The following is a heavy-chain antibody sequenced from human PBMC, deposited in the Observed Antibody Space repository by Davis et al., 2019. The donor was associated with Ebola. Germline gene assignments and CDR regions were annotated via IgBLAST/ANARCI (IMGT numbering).Heavy chain of an antibody. CDR1: GFTFRSYA. J-gene: IGHJ3*02. V-gene: IGHV3-23*01. CDR2: ISGSGGST. Sequence: GESLKTPCAASGFTFRSYAMSWVRQAPGKGLEWVSAISGSGGSTYYADSVKSRFTISRDNSKNTLYLQMNSLRAEDTAIYYCAKDKKYDFWSGYPHDAFDIWGQGTMVTVSS. D-gene: IGHD3-3*01. CDR3: AKDKKYDFWSGYPHDAFDI.